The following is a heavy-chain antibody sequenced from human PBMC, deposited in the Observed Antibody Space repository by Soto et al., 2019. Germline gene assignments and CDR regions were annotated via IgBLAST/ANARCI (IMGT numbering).Heavy chain of an antibody. V-gene: IGHV1-69*02. CDR2: IIPILGIA. CDR3: ARARNFGDKVPLDY. Sequence: GASVKVSCKASGGTFSSYTISWVRQAPGQGLEWMGRIIPILGIANYAQKFQGRVTITADKSTSTAYMELSSLRSEDTAVYYCARARNFGDKVPLDYWGQGTLVTGSS. J-gene: IGHJ4*02. D-gene: IGHD3-10*01. CDR1: GGTFSSYT.